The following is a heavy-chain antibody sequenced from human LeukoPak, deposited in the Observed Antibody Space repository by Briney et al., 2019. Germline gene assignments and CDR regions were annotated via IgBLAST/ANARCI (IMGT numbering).Heavy chain of an antibody. J-gene: IGHJ4*02. CDR1: GFTFSTYW. Sequence: GGSLRLSCSASGFTFSTYWMSWVRQAPGKGLEWVANINPDGGDKYYADSVRGRFTISRDNAGNSLYLQMHSLRVEDTAVYYCARDAGFSNEDYWGQGTLVTVSS. D-gene: IGHD3-10*01. CDR2: INPDGGDK. CDR3: ARDAGFSNEDY. V-gene: IGHV3-7*01.